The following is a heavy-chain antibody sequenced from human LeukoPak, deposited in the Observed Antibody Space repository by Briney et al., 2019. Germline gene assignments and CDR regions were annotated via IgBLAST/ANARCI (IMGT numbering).Heavy chain of an antibody. V-gene: IGHV4-61*02. CDR2: IYNSGIT. Sequence: KPSQTLSLTCTVSGDSISSGSYYWRGLRQPAGKGLEWSGCIYNSGITNYYPSLNRRVTISIDTSKTQFSLKLSSVTAADTAVYYCARAFYCSSTGCRRADYLEYWGQGTLVTVSS. CDR3: ARAFYCSSTGCRRADYLEY. CDR1: GDSISSGSYY. D-gene: IGHD2-2*01. J-gene: IGHJ4*02.